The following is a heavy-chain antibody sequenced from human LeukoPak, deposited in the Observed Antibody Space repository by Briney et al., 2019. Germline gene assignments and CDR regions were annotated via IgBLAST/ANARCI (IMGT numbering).Heavy chain of an antibody. CDR1: GFTFSSYF. D-gene: IGHD2-8*01. Sequence: PGGSLRLSCAASGFTFSSYFIHWVRQGPGKGLVWVSRIGSDGSSASSADSAKGRFTISRDNAKNSLYLQMNSLRAEDTAVYYCARDLNGVYAYYYYYGMDVWGQGTTVTVSS. CDR3: ARDLNGVYAYYYYYGMDV. CDR2: IGSDGSSA. V-gene: IGHV3-74*01. J-gene: IGHJ6*02.